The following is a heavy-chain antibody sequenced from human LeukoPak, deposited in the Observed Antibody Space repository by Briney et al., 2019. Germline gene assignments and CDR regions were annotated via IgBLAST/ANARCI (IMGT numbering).Heavy chain of an antibody. CDR3: ARARGSGRRYFDY. V-gene: IGHV4-34*01. Sequence: SETLSLTCAVYGGSFSGYYWSWIRQPPGKGLEWIGEINHSGSTSYNPSPKSRVTISVGTSKNQFSLKLSSVTAADTAVYYCARARGSGRRYFDYWGQGTLVTVSS. CDR2: INHSGST. CDR1: GGSFSGYY. D-gene: IGHD3-10*01. J-gene: IGHJ4*02.